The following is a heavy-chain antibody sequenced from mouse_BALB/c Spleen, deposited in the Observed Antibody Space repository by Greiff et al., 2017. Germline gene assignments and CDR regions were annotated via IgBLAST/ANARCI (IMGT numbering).Heavy chain of an antibody. J-gene: IGHJ4*01. CDR1: GYSITSDYA. V-gene: IGHV3-2*02. CDR2: ISYSGST. Sequence: LLESGPGLVKPSQSLSLTCTVTGYSITSDYAWNWIRQFPGNKLEWMGYISYSGSTSYNPSLKSRISITRDTSKNQFFLQLNSVTTEDTATYYCARAGYDGSPFWYAMDYWGQGTSVTVSS. D-gene: IGHD1-1*01. CDR3: ARAGYDGSPFWYAMDY.